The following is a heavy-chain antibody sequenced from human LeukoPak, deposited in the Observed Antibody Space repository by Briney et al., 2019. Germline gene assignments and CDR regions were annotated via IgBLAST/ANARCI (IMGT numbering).Heavy chain of an antibody. CDR3: ARFAIPKIRLWPRFDY. J-gene: IGHJ4*02. V-gene: IGHV4-38-2*01. CDR2: IYHSGST. Sequence: SETLSLTCAVSGNSLSSGYYWGWIRQTPGKGPEWIGSIYHSGSTYYNPSLKSRVTISVDTSKNQFSLNLCSVTAADTAVYYCARFAIPKIRLWPRFDYWGQGTLVTVSS. CDR1: GNSLSSGYY. D-gene: IGHD5-18*01.